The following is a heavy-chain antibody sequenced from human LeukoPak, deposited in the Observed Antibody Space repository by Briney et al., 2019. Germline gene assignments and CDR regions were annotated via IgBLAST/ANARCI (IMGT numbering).Heavy chain of an antibody. D-gene: IGHD2-15*01. CDR2: ISGSGTIT. CDR3: AGQSRLGYCSGGSCYSQPFDP. J-gene: IGHJ5*02. V-gene: IGHV3-23*01. Sequence: QTGGSLRLSCAASGFTFSSYAMSWVRQAPGKGLEWVSVISGSGTITYYADSVKGRFTISRDNSKNTLYLQMNSLRAEDTAVYYCAGQSRLGYCSGGSCYSQPFDPWGQGTLVTVSS. CDR1: GFTFSSYA.